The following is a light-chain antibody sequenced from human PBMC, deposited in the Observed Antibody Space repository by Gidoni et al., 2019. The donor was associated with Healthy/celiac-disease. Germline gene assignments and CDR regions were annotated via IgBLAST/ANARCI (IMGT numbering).Light chain of an antibody. CDR3: QQYDNLPPMYT. CDR2: DAS. Sequence: DIQMTQSPSSLSASVGDRVTITCQASQDISNYLNWYQQKPGKAPKLLIYDASNLETGVPSRFSGSGSVTDFTFTISSLQPEDIATYYCQQYDNLPPMYTFXXXTKLEIK. CDR1: QDISNY. J-gene: IGKJ2*01. V-gene: IGKV1-33*01.